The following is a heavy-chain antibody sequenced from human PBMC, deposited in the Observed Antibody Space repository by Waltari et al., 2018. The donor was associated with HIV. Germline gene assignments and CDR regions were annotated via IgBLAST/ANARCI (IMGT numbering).Heavy chain of an antibody. J-gene: IGHJ4*02. CDR1: GGSISRSSYY. CDR3: ARAFDYYDSSGYYYFDY. V-gene: IGHV4-39*07. D-gene: IGHD3-22*01. Sequence: QLQLQESGPGLEKPSETLSLTCTVSGGSISRSSYYWGWIRQPPGKGLEWIGSIYYSGSTYYNPSLKSRVTISVDTSKNQFSLKLSSVTAADTAVYYCARAFDYYDSSGYYYFDYWGQGTLVTVSS. CDR2: IYYSGST.